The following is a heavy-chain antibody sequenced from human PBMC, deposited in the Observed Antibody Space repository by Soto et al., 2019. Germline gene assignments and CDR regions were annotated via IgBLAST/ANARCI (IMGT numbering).Heavy chain of an antibody. D-gene: IGHD1-26*01. Sequence: PGGSLRLSCAASGFTFSSYSMNWVRQAPGKGLEWVSSISSSSSYIYYADSVKGRFTISRDNAKNSLYLQMNSLRAEDTAVYYCARMMMGATAWFDPWGQGTLVTVSS. CDR1: GFTFSSYS. CDR2: ISSSSSYI. V-gene: IGHV3-21*01. J-gene: IGHJ5*02. CDR3: ARMMMGATAWFDP.